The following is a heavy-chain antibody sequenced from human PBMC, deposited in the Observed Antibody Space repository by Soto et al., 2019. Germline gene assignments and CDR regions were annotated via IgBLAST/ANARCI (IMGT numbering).Heavy chain of an antibody. V-gene: IGHV4-59*01. Sequence: SETLSLSCSVSGGPIRTYYWNWIRQTPGRGLEWIGYIYYSGSTDYNPSLKSRVTISVDRSKNHFSLNLTSVTAADTAVYYCARGSWSGSYIYPLDVWGPGTTVTVSS. D-gene: IGHD3-3*01. CDR3: ARGSWSGSYIYPLDV. CDR2: IYYSGST. J-gene: IGHJ6*02. CDR1: GGPIRTYY.